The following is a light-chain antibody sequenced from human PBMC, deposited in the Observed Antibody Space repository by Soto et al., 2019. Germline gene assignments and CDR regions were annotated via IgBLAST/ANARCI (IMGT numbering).Light chain of an antibody. V-gene: IGKV3-15*01. CDR3: QQYNDSPPVLT. CDR2: GAS. J-gene: IGKJ4*01. Sequence: EIVMTQSPANLSVSPGERVTLSCRASQTVTSNLAWYQQTPGQAPRLLIYGASTRATGVPARFTGSGSGKEFNLTISSLQSEDFAVYYCQQYNDSPPVLTFGGGTKVGIK. CDR1: QTVTSN.